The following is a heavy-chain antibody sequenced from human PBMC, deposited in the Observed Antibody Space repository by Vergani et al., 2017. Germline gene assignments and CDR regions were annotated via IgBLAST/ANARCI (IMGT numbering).Heavy chain of an antibody. V-gene: IGHV4-30-4*01. Sequence: QVQLQESGPGLVKPSQTLSLTCTVSGGSISSGDYYWSWIRQPPGKGLEWIGYIYYSGSTYYNPSLKSRVTISVDTSKNQFSLKLSSVTAADTAVYYCARDQASGYCSGGGCYLGWFDPWGQGTLVTVSS. CDR1: GGSISSGDYY. CDR3: ARDQASGYCSGGGCYLGWFDP. CDR2: IYYSGST. J-gene: IGHJ5*02. D-gene: IGHD2-15*01.